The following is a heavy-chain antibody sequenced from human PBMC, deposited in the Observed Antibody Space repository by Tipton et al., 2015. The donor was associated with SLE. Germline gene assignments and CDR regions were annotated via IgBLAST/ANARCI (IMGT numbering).Heavy chain of an antibody. J-gene: IGHJ4*02. D-gene: IGHD6-19*01. Sequence: QLVQSGAEVKKPGASVKVSCKASGYTFSSYDITWVRQAPGQGLEWMGWISAYNGDTSHAQKLQGRVTMTTDTSTSTAYMELRSLISGDTAVYYCAIAVAGTLFFDHWGQGTLVTVSS. CDR3: AIAVAGTLFFDH. CDR2: ISAYNGDT. V-gene: IGHV1-18*01. CDR1: GYTFSSYD.